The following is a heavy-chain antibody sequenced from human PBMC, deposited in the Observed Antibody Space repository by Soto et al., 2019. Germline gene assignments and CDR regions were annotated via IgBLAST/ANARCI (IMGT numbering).Heavy chain of an antibody. CDR1: GLSLINARMG. V-gene: IGHV2-26*01. Sequence: SGPTLVNPTAALPLTCTVSGLSLINARMGVSWIRQPQGKAVEWLAHIFSNDEKSYSTSLKSRLTISKDTSKSQGVLTMTNMDPVDTATYYCARITGPGAADYWGQGTLVTGSS. CDR2: IFSNDEK. D-gene: IGHD2-15*01. J-gene: IGHJ4*02. CDR3: ARITGPGAADY.